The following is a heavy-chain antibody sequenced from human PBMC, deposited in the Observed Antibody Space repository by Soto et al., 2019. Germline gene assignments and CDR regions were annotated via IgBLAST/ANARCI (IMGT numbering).Heavy chain of an antibody. CDR2: IYYSGST. D-gene: IGHD3-10*01. CDR3: ERDQGITMVRVVFLREDYYNGMDV. Sequence: NPYLTSTVYGGSISSYYWSWIRQPPGKGLEWIGYIYYSGSTNYNPSLKSRVAISVDTSKNQFSLKLSSVTAADTAVYYCERDQGITMVRVVFLREDYYNGMDVRGQGTTVT. CDR1: GGSISSYY. J-gene: IGHJ6*02. V-gene: IGHV4-59*01.